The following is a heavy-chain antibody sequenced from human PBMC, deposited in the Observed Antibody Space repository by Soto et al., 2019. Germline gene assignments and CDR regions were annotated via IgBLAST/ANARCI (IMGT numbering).Heavy chain of an antibody. Sequence: SETLSLTCTVSGGSISSSSYYWGWIRQPPGKGLEWIGSIYYSGSTYYNPSLKSRVTISVDTSKNQFYLKLSSVTAADTAVYYCASPIYDSSGYGDNFDYWGQGTLVTVSS. CDR3: ASPIYDSSGYGDNFDY. V-gene: IGHV4-39*01. J-gene: IGHJ4*02. CDR1: GGSISSSSYY. D-gene: IGHD3-22*01. CDR2: IYYSGST.